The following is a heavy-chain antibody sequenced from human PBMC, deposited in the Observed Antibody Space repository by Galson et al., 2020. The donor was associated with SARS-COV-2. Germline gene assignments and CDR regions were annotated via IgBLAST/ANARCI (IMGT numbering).Heavy chain of an antibody. CDR1: GFTFSTYA. D-gene: IGHD5-12*01. V-gene: IGHV3-33*01. CDR2: IWSDGYNK. CDR3: TTSIIVAGTLDY. Sequence: GGSLRLSCAASGFTFSTYAMHWVRQAPGKGLEWVAVIWSDGYNKYYVDSVKGRFTISRDNSKNTVNLQMNSLRAEDTALYYCTTSIIVAGTLDYWGQGTLGSVST. J-gene: IGHJ4*02.